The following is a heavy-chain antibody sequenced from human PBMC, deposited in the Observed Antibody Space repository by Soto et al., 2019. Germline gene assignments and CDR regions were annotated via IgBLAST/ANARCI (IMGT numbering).Heavy chain of an antibody. V-gene: IGHV4-39*01. CDR2: ISQTGTT. Sequence: QLQLQESGPALVKLSETLSLTCTVSGDSISRSNDYWIWIRQPPGKGLEWLATISQTGTTYYTSSLKSRVTISIDTSQNQFSLKLTSVTAADTAVYYCATYVSGGNYRGIIWGQGTMVTVSS. J-gene: IGHJ3*02. CDR3: ATYVSGGNYRGII. CDR1: GDSISRSNDY. D-gene: IGHD4-4*01.